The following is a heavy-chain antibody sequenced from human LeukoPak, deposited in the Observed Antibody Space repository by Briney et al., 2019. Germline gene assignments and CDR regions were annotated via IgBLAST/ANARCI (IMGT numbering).Heavy chain of an antibody. V-gene: IGHV4-34*01. D-gene: IGHD1-26*01. Sequence: SETLSLTCAVYGGSFSGYYWSWIRQPPGKGLEWIGEINHSGSTNYNPSLKSRVTISVDTSKNQFSLKLSSVTAADTAVYYCARASGWELSFFDYWGLGTLVTVSS. J-gene: IGHJ4*02. CDR2: INHSGST. CDR1: GGSFSGYY. CDR3: ARASGWELSFFDY.